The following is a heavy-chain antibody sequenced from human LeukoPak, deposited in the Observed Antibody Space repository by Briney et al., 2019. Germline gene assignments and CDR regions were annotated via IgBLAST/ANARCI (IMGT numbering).Heavy chain of an antibody. J-gene: IGHJ4*02. D-gene: IGHD3-22*01. CDR1: GGTLSSYA. V-gene: IGHV1-69*13. Sequence: SVKVSCKASGGTLSSYAISWVRQAPGQGLEWMGGIIPIFGTANYAQKFQGRVTITADESTSTAYMELSSLRSEDTAVYYCARGRYYLYYFDYWGQGTLVAVSS. CDR2: IIPIFGTA. CDR3: ARGRYYLYYFDY.